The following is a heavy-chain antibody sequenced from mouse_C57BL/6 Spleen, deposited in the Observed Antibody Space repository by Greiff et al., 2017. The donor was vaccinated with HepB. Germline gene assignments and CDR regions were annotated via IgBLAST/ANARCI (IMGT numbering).Heavy chain of an antibody. J-gene: IGHJ3*01. V-gene: IGHV1-69*01. CDR1: GYTFTSYW. Sequence: QVQLQQPGAELVMPGASVKLSCKASGYTFTSYWMHWVKQRPGQGLEWMGEIDPSDSYTNYNQKFKGKSTLTVDKSSSTAYMQLSSLTSEDSAVYDCARAGYASGFADWGQGTLVTVAA. CDR3: ARAGYASGFAD. CDR2: IDPSDSYT. D-gene: IGHD2-14*01.